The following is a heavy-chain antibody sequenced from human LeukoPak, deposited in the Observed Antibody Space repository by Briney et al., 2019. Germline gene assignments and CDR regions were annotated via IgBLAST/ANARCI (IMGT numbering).Heavy chain of an antibody. D-gene: IGHD3-22*01. V-gene: IGHV3-66*01. CDR1: RFTVSSNY. J-gene: IGHJ4*02. Sequence: GGSLRLSCAASRFTVSSNYMSWVRQAPGKGLEWVSVIYSGGSTYYADFVKGSFTSYRDNPKNTLYLQMNSLRAEDTALYYCVREYDSSGYYYFDYWGQGTLVTVSS. CDR2: IYSGGST. CDR3: VREYDSSGYYYFDY.